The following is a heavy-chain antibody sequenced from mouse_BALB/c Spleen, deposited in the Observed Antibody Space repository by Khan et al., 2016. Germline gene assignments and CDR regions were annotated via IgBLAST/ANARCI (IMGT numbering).Heavy chain of an antibody. CDR2: ISYSGST. D-gene: IGHD1-1*01. Sequence: EVQLQESGPGLVKPSQSLSLTCTVTGYSITSDYAWNWIRQFPGNKLEWMGYISYSGSTSYNPSLKSRISITRDTSKNQFFLQLNSVTTEDTATYYCARDYYGSSYFDYWGQGITLTVSS. V-gene: IGHV3-2*02. CDR3: ARDYYGSSYFDY. CDR1: GYSITSDYA. J-gene: IGHJ2*01.